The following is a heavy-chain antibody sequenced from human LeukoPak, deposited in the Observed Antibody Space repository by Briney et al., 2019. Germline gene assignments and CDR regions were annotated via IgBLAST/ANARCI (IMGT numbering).Heavy chain of an antibody. D-gene: IGHD2-2*01. CDR1: GNSISSGDYS. V-gene: IGHV4-30-2*01. Sequence: SQTLSLTCAVSGNSISSGDYSWNWIRQPPGKGLEWIGSIYHSGSTYYSPSLKSRVTMSVDRSKNQFSLKLSSVTAADTAVYYCARGTGIITSCSVWGQGTLVTVSS. J-gene: IGHJ4*02. CDR3: ARGTGIITSCSV. CDR2: IYHSGST.